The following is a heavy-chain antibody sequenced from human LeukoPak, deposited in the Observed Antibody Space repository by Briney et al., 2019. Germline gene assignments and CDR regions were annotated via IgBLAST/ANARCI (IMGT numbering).Heavy chain of an antibody. CDR2: IYSDGST. CDR3: ARDRDYGSGSYSPHYDY. Sequence: GGSLRLSCAASGFTVSSNYMSWVRQAPGKGLEWVSVIYSDGSTYYADSVKGRFTISRDNSKNTLYLQMSSLRAEDTAVYYCARDRDYGSGSYSPHYDYWGQGTLVTVSS. CDR1: GFTVSSNY. V-gene: IGHV3-53*01. J-gene: IGHJ4*02. D-gene: IGHD3-10*01.